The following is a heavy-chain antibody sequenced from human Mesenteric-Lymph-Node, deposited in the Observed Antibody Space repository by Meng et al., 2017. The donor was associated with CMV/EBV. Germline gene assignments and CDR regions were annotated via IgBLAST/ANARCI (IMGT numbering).Heavy chain of an antibody. V-gene: IGHV1-46*01. CDR1: GDNFTSYY. D-gene: IGHD3-10*01. CDR3: ARTYGSGSPYYFDY. Sequence: SGDNFTSYYMHWVRQAPGQGLEWMGVINPSGGSTTYAQDFQGRVTMTRDTSTSTVYMELGSLRSEDTAVYSCARTYGSGSPYYFDYWGQGTLVTVSS. CDR2: INPSGGST. J-gene: IGHJ4*02.